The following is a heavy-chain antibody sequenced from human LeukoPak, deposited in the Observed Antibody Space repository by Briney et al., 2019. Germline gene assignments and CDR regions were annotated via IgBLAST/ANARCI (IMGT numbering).Heavy chain of an antibody. CDR2: ISYDGSNK. D-gene: IGHD6-13*01. CDR3: AKPTPAVAAGTEDYYYYGMDV. J-gene: IGHJ6*02. CDR1: GFTFSSYA. V-gene: IGHV3-30*04. Sequence: PGGSLRLSCAASGFTFSSYAMHWVRQAPGKGLEWVAVISYDGSNKYYAGSVKGRFTISRDNSRNTLYLQMNSLRAEDTAVYYCAKPTPAVAAGTEDYYYYGMDVWGQGTTVTVSS.